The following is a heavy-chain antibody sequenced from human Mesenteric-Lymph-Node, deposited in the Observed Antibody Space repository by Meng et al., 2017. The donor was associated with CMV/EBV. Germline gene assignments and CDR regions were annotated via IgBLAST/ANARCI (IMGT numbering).Heavy chain of an antibody. Sequence: GESLKISCAASGFTFSSYGMHWVRQAPGKGLEWVAFIYYDGSNKYYADSVKGRFTISRDNSKNTLYLQMNSLRADDTAVYYCAKGDFDYYDSSCYFDYWGQGTLVTVSS. CDR1: GFTFSSYG. D-gene: IGHD3-22*01. CDR3: AKGDFDYYDSSCYFDY. CDR2: IYYDGSNK. J-gene: IGHJ4*02. V-gene: IGHV3-30*02.